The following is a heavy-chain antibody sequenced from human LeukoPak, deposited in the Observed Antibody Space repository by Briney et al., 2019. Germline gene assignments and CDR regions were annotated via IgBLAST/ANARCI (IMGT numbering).Heavy chain of an antibody. Sequence: ASVKVSCKASGGTFSSYAISWVRQAPGQGLEWMGGIIPIFGTANYAQKFQGRVTITTDESTSTAYMELSSLRSEDTAVYYCARGIPYRSSTSCYYSSWFDPWGQGTLVTVSS. J-gene: IGHJ5*02. D-gene: IGHD2-2*01. CDR1: GGTFSSYA. CDR2: IIPIFGTA. V-gene: IGHV1-69*05. CDR3: ARGIPYRSSTSCYYSSWFDP.